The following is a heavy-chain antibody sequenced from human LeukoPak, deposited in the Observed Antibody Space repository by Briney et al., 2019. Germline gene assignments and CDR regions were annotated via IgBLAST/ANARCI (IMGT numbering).Heavy chain of an antibody. D-gene: IGHD6-19*01. J-gene: IGHJ4*02. V-gene: IGHV1-3*01. CDR2: ISAGNGNT. CDR3: ATLGHLQWLAHRDY. CDR1: GYTFTSYD. Sequence: ASVKVSCKPSGYTFTSYDINWARQAPAQRLEWMGWISAGNGNTKYSQKFQGRVTITRDTSASTAYMELSSLRSEDTAVYYCATLGHLQWLAHRDYWGQGTLVTVSS.